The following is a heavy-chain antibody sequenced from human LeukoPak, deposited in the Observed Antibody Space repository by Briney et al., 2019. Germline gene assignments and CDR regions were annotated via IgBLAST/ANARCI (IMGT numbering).Heavy chain of an antibody. D-gene: IGHD3-22*01. CDR1: GGSFSGYY. Sequence: SETLSLTCAVYGGSFSGYYWSWIRQPPGKGLEWIGEINHSGSTNYNPSLKSRVTISVDTSKNQFSLKLSSVTAADTAVYYCARDRAGGYDSSGFDYWGQGTLVTVSS. CDR2: INHSGST. J-gene: IGHJ4*02. V-gene: IGHV4-34*01. CDR3: ARDRAGGYDSSGFDY.